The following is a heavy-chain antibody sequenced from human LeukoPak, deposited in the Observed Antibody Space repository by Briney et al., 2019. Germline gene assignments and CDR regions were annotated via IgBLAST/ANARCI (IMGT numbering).Heavy chain of an antibody. J-gene: IGHJ4*02. CDR2: ISSSSRYT. CDR3: ARDRYDILTGYYDVWYFDY. CDR1: GFTFSDYY. D-gene: IGHD3-9*01. V-gene: IGHV3-11*05. Sequence: PGGSLRLSCAASGFTFSDYYMSWIRQAPGKGLEWVSYISSSSRYTNYADSVKGRFTISRDNAKNSLYLQMNSLRAEDTAVYCCARDRYDILTGYYDVWYFDYWGQGTLVTVSS.